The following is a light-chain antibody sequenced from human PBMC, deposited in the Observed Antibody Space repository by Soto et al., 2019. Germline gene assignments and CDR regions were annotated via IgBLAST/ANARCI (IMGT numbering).Light chain of an antibody. J-gene: IGLJ2*01. CDR3: ISYTSSNTWV. V-gene: IGLV2-14*01. CDR1: SSDVGGDNF. CDR2: EVS. Sequence: QSALTQPASVSGSPGQSVTISCNGTSSDVGGDNFVSWFHQHPGKAPKLMIYEVSNRPSGILNRFSASKSDNTASLTISGLQAADEAYCYCISYTSSNTWVFGGGTKLTVL.